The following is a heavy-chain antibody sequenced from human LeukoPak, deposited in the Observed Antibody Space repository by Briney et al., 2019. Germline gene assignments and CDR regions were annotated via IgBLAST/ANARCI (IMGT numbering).Heavy chain of an antibody. CDR1: GGTFSSYA. V-gene: IGHV1-69*04. J-gene: IGHJ6*02. CDR2: IIPILGIA. D-gene: IGHD2-2*01. Sequence: ASVKVTCKASGGTFSSYAISWVRQAPGQGLEWMGRIIPILGIANYAQKFQGRVTITADKSTSTAYMELSSLRSEDTAVYYCARDGLYCSSTSCYELINYYYGMDVWGQGTTVTVSS. CDR3: ARDGLYCSSTSCYELINYYYGMDV.